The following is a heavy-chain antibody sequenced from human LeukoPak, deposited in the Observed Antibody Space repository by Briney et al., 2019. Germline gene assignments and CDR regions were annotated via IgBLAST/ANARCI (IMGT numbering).Heavy chain of an antibody. D-gene: IGHD3-10*01. CDR1: GLTFCSFA. CDR2: VGVRGDVT. Sequence: GGSLRLSCAATGLTFCSFAVSWGGQAPGKRLEWVWGVGVRGDVTNYADSLKGRCTVSRDKFKNTQFLQMTGQRAEDTATHYCAKGGWFGQSPFDVFDVWGQGTVVTVSS. V-gene: IGHV3-23*01. J-gene: IGHJ3*01. CDR3: AKGGWFGQSPFDVFDV.